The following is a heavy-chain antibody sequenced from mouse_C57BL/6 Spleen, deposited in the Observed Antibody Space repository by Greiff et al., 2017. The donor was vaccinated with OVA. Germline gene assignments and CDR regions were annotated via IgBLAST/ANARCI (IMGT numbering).Heavy chain of an antibody. CDR2: IDPSDSYT. V-gene: IGHV1-59*01. Sequence: QVQLKQPGAELVRPGTSVKLSCKASGYTFTSYWMHWVKQRPGQGLEWIGVIDPSDSYTNYNQKFKGKATLTVDTSSSTAYMQLSSLTSEDSAVYYCARGRGRYYYGSSYSYYAMDYWGQGTSVTVSS. CDR1: GYTFTSYW. D-gene: IGHD1-1*01. CDR3: ARGRGRYYYGSSYSYYAMDY. J-gene: IGHJ4*01.